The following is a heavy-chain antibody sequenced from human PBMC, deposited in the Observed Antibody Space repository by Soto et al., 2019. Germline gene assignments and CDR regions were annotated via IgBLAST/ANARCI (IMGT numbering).Heavy chain of an antibody. CDR3: ARGFWLPPTRTGYFDY. J-gene: IGHJ4*02. D-gene: IGHD5-18*01. Sequence: GGSLRLSCAASGFTFSSYWMSWVRQAPGKGLEWVANIKQDGSEKYYVDSVKGRFTISRDNAKNSLYLQMNSLRAEDTAVYYCARGFWLPPTRTGYFDYWGQGTLVTVSS. CDR2: IKQDGSEK. V-gene: IGHV3-7*01. CDR1: GFTFSSYW.